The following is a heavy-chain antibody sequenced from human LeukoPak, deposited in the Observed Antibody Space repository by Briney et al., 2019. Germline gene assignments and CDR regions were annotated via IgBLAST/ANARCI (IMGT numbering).Heavy chain of an antibody. V-gene: IGHV3-74*01. CDR3: VRDLRIEDV. CDR2: INMDGSQI. D-gene: IGHD2-21*01. Sequence: PGGSLRLSCAASGFIFSNNWMHWVRQAPGKGLVWVSRINMDGSQINYAEFVKGRFTTSRDNAKNTVYLQLNSLRAGDTAMYYCVRDLRIEDVWGLGTTVTVSS. J-gene: IGHJ6*02. CDR1: GFIFSNNW.